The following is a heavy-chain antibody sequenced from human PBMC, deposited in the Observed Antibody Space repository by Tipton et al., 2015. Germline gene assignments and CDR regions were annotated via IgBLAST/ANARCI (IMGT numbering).Heavy chain of an antibody. CDR2: IYAGDSDT. D-gene: IGHD2/OR15-2a*01. Sequence: QLVQSGAEVKKPGESLKISCKASGYTFTNYWIGWVRQMPGKGLEWMGIIYAGDSDTRYSPALQGQVTISADKPITTAYLQWSSLKASDTAMYYCARRGISNYAFDVWGQGTMVTVSS. CDR1: GYTFTNYW. V-gene: IGHV5-51*01. CDR3: ARRGISNYAFDV. J-gene: IGHJ3*01.